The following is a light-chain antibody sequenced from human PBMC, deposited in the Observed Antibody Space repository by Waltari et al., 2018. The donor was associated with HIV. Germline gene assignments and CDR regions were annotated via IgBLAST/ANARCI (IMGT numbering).Light chain of an antibody. CDR2: SSN. V-gene: IGLV1-44*01. Sequence: QSVLTQPPSASGTPGQRVTISCSGGSSNIGTYPVDWYQQVTGAAPKLLICSSNQRPSGVPDRFAGSKSGASASLAISGLQSEDEADYYCAAWDDSLSGLVFGGGTKLTVL. J-gene: IGLJ2*01. CDR1: SSNIGTYP. CDR3: AAWDDSLSGLV.